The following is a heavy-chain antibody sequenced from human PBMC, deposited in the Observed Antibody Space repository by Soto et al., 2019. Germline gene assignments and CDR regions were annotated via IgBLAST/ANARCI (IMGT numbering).Heavy chain of an antibody. Sequence: AAVKVSCKASGYTFTDNYLHWVRQAPGQGLEWMALINPTTGGIPYAQRFQDRVTMTWDTSIRTAYMELSRLRSNDPAVYYCARGYCSTIGCSHYFDYWGQGTLVTVSS. D-gene: IGHD2-2*01. CDR2: INPTTGGI. CDR1: GYTFTDNY. J-gene: IGHJ4*02. V-gene: IGHV1-2*02. CDR3: ARGYCSTIGCSHYFDY.